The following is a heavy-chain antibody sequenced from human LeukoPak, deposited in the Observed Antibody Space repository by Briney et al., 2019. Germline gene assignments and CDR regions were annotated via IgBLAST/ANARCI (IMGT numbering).Heavy chain of an antibody. J-gene: IGHJ4*02. CDR1: GFTFSSYA. V-gene: IGHV3-30-3*01. CDR2: ISYDGSNK. CDR3: ARAGRDGYNYEGLLGY. Sequence: GRSLRLSCAASGFTFSSYAMHWVRQAPGKGLEWVAVISYDGSNKYYADSVKGRFTISRDNSKNTLYLQMNSLRAEDTAVYYCARAGRDGYNYEGLLGYWGQGTLVTVSS. D-gene: IGHD5-24*01.